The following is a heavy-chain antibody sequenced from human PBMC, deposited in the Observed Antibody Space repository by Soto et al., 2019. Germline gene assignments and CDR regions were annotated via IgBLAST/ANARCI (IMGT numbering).Heavy chain of an antibody. Sequence: QVQLQESAPGLVKPSGPLSSPGFVSGGSISNVNDCWSWIRQGPDKGLEWIGHIYSGGSIYNNPSLTSRVTISVDTSKNQFSLQLSSVSAADTAVYYCARGPSGDKVDYWGQGTLVTVSS. J-gene: IGHJ4*02. V-gene: IGHV4-30-4*02. CDR1: GGSISNVNDC. CDR3: ARGPSGDKVDY. D-gene: IGHD7-27*01. CDR2: IYSGGSI.